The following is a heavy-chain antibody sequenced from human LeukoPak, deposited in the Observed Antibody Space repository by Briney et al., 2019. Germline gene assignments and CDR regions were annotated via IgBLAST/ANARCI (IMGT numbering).Heavy chain of an antibody. J-gene: IGHJ5*02. CDR1: GASISSSN. V-gene: IGHV4-59*01. CDR2: ITFSGGT. CDR3: AEDSLDATNWYDP. D-gene: IGHD3-22*01. Sequence: SETLSLTCTVSGASISSSNWNWIRQAPGKGLEWIGYITFSGGTNYHPSLGSRVTISLDISKNQFSLKLTSVTAADTAIYCCAEDSLDATNWYDPWGQGTLVTVSS.